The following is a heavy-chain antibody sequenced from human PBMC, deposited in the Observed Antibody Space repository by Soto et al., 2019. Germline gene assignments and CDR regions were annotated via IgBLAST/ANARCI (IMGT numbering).Heavy chain of an antibody. CDR2: IIPIFGTT. Sequence: GASVKVSCKASGGTFSSYAISWVRQAPGQGLEWMGGIIPIFGTTNYTQKFQGRVTITADKSTSTAYMELSGLRSADTAVYYCAGTCSSNSCHVYYYAMDVWGQGTTVTVS. V-gene: IGHV1-69*06. CDR3: AGTCSSNSCHVYYYAMDV. J-gene: IGHJ6*02. D-gene: IGHD2-2*01. CDR1: GGTFSSYA.